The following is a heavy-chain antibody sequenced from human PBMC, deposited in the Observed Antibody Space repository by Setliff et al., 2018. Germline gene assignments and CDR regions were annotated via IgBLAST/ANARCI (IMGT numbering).Heavy chain of an antibody. CDR3: ARDRGGGLYDY. D-gene: IGHD3-16*01. J-gene: IGHJ4*02. CDR2: IDSSSTWI. CDR1: GFTFSSYT. Sequence: GGSLRLSCAASGFTFSSYTMNWVRQAPGQGLEWVSSIDSSSTWIYYADSVKGRFTISRDNAKNSLYLQMDNLRVEDTAMYFCARDRGGGLYDYWGRGTLVTVSS. V-gene: IGHV3-21*06.